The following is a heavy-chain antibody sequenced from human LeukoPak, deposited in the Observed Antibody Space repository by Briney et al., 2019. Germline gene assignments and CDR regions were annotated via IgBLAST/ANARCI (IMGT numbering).Heavy chain of an antibody. D-gene: IGHD3-10*01. CDR2: ISGSGTTT. CDR1: GFTFSNYV. CDR3: AKERIVWLGELGDEGRSFDC. Sequence: GGSLRLSCAASGFTFSNYVINWVRQAPGKGLEWVAAISGSGTTTHHADSVTGRFTISRDNSENTVYLQMNSLRAEDTAIYFCAKERIVWLGELGDEGRSFDCWGQGTLVTVSS. V-gene: IGHV3-23*01. J-gene: IGHJ4*02.